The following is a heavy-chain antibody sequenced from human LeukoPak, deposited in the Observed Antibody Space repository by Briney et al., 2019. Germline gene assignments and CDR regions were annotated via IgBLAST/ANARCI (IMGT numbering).Heavy chain of an antibody. CDR2: ISDSGGST. V-gene: IGHV3-64D*09. J-gene: IGHJ6*02. CDR1: GFTVSSNF. Sequence: GGSLRLSCAVSGFTVSSNFMSWVRQAPGKGLEYVSAISDSGGSTYYADSVKGRFTISRDNSKNTLYLQMSSLRAEDTAVYFCVRGYSFGPYGMDVWGQGTTVTVSS. CDR3: VRGYSFGPYGMDV. D-gene: IGHD2-15*01.